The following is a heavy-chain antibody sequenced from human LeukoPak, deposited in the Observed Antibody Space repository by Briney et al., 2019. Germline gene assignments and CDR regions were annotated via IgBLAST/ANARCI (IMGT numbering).Heavy chain of an antibody. CDR2: IYYTGTT. Sequence: SETLSLTCTVSGASMSGHYWTWIRQDPGTGLEWIGNIYYTGTTSYNPAPVSRVTISLDTSNNQFSLKLTSVTAADTAVYYCAKEGGPARPGLDSWGQGTLVTVSS. D-gene: IGHD6-6*01. J-gene: IGHJ4*02. CDR1: GASMSGHY. V-gene: IGHV4-59*11. CDR3: AKEGGPARPGLDS.